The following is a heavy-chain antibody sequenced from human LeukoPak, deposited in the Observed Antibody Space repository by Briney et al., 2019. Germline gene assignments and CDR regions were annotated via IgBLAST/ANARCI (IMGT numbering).Heavy chain of an antibody. Sequence: SETLSLTCTVSGGSMRSYYWSWIRQPAGKGLEWIGRVYTTGNTNYNPSLQSRVTMSVDTSKNQFSLKLYSVTAADTAVYYCAGGGYSTGWSFFDYWGQGPLVTVSS. J-gene: IGHJ4*02. D-gene: IGHD6-19*01. CDR2: VYTTGNT. V-gene: IGHV4-4*07. CDR1: GGSMRSYY. CDR3: AGGGYSTGWSFFDY.